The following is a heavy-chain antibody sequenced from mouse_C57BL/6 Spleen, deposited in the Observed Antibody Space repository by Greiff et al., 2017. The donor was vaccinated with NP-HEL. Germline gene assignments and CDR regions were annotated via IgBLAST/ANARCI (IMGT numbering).Heavy chain of an antibody. J-gene: IGHJ2*01. CDR2: IYPGSGST. Sequence: VQGVESGAELVKPGASVKMSCKASGYTFTSYWITWVKQRPGQGLEWIGDIYPGSGSTNYNEKFKSKATLTVDTSSSTAYMQLSSLTSEDSAVYYCARETAQASDYWGQSTTLTVSS. D-gene: IGHD3-2*02. CDR3: ARETAQASDY. V-gene: IGHV1-55*01. CDR1: GYTFTSYW.